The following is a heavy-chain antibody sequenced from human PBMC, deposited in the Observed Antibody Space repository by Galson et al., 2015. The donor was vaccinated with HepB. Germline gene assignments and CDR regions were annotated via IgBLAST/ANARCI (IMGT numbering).Heavy chain of an antibody. V-gene: IGHV5-51*01. CDR2: IYPGDSDT. CDR3: ARQDTIFGVVIPRGGWFDP. Sequence: QSGAEVKKPGESLKISCKGSGYSFTSYWIGWVRQMPGKGLEWIGIIYPGDSDTRYSPSFQGQVTISADKSISTAYLQWSSLKASDTAMYYCARQDTIFGVVIPRGGWFDPWGQGTLVTVSS. D-gene: IGHD3-3*01. CDR1: GYSFTSYW. J-gene: IGHJ5*02.